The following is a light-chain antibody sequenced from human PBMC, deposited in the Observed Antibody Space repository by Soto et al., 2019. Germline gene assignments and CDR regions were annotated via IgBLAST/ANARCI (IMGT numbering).Light chain of an antibody. CDR2: GVS. CDR1: QGIRTE. V-gene: IGKV1-17*01. Sequence: DIPMTQSPSSLSASVGDRVTITCRASQGIRTELGWYQQKPGRAPKRLIYGVSNLQSGVPSRFSGSASGTEFTLTISSLQPEDSATYYCLQHNTYPWTFGQGTKVEVK. J-gene: IGKJ1*01. CDR3: LQHNTYPWT.